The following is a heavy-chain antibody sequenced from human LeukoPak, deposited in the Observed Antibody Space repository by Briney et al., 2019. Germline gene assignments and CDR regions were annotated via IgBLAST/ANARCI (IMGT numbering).Heavy chain of an antibody. CDR2: ISSSGSTI. Sequence: PGGSLRLSCAVSGFTVSGNYMSWIRQAPGKGLEWVSYISSSGSTIYYADSVKGRFTISRGNAKNSLYLQMNSLRAEDTAVYYCARRAGAYSHPYDYWGQGTLVTVSS. CDR3: ARRAGAYSHPYDY. CDR1: GFTVSGNY. V-gene: IGHV3-11*01. D-gene: IGHD4/OR15-4a*01. J-gene: IGHJ4*02.